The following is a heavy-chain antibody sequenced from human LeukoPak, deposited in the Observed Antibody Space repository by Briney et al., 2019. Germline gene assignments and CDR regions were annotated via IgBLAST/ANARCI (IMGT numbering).Heavy chain of an antibody. D-gene: IGHD3-9*01. J-gene: IGHJ4*02. CDR2: ISSSSSTI. CDR3: ARDSDILTGYYRAFDY. CDR1: GFTFSSYS. Sequence: GGSLRLSCTASGFTFSSYSMNWVRHPPGKGLEWVSYISSSSSTIYYADSVKGRFTISRDNAMNSLYLQMNSLRAEDTAVYSCARDSDILTGYYRAFDYWGRGALVTVAS. V-gene: IGHV3-48*01.